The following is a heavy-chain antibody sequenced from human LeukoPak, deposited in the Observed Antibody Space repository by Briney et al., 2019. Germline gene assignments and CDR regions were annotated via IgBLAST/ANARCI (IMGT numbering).Heavy chain of an antibody. Sequence: SETLSLTCAVYGGSFSGYYWSWIRQPPGKGLEWIGEINHSGSTNYNPSLKSRVTISVDTSKNQFSLKLSSVTAADTAVYYCARNDGISNMDVWAKGPRSPSP. CDR1: GGSFSGYY. CDR3: ARNDGISNMDV. CDR2: INHSGST. J-gene: IGHJ6*03. D-gene: IGHD1-1*01. V-gene: IGHV4-34*01.